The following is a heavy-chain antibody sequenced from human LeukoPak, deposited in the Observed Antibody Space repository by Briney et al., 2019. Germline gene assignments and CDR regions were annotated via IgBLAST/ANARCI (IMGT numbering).Heavy chain of an antibody. Sequence: PGGSLRLSCAASGFTFSSYGMHWVRQAPGKGLEWVAFIRYDGSNKYYADSVKGRFTISRDNSKNTLYLQMNSLRAEDTAVYYCARDSPRIGSSGSYGHWGQGTLVTVSS. J-gene: IGHJ4*02. CDR1: GFTFSSYG. CDR3: ARDSPRIGSSGSYGH. V-gene: IGHV3-30*02. CDR2: IRYDGSNK. D-gene: IGHD1-26*01.